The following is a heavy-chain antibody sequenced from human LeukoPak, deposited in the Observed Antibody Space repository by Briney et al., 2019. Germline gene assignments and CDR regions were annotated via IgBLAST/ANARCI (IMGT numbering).Heavy chain of an antibody. V-gene: IGHV3-49*04. D-gene: IGHD6-19*01. CDR3: SAQTPDSGWSLDY. Sequence: GGSLRLSCTTSGFTFGDYALSWVRQGPGKGLEWVGFIRSKTYGGTIEYAASVKGRFTISGDDSKSIVYLQMNSLKTEDSAIYYCSAQTPDSGWSLDYWGQGTLVTVSS. CDR2: IRSKTYGGTI. CDR1: GFTFGDYA. J-gene: IGHJ4*02.